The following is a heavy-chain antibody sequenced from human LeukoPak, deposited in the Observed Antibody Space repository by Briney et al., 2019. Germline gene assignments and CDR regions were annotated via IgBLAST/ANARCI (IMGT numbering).Heavy chain of an antibody. CDR1: GYTFTSYG. CDR2: ISAYNGNT. J-gene: IGHJ4*02. D-gene: IGHD3-22*01. CDR3: AREYYDSNNRDYFDY. V-gene: IGHV1-18*01. Sequence: ASVKVSCKASGYTFTSYGISWVRQAPGQGLEWMGWISAYNGNTNYAQKLQGRVTMTTDTSTSTAYMELRSLRSDDTAVYYCAREYYDSNNRDYFDYWGQGTLVTVSS.